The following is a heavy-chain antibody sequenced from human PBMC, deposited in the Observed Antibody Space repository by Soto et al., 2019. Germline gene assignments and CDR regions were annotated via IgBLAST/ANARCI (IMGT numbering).Heavy chain of an antibody. CDR1: GGTFSSYA. D-gene: IGHD5-12*01. CDR3: AIVATILHYYYYGMDV. Sequence: QVQLVQSGAEVKKPGSSVKVSCKASGGTFSSYAISWVRQAPGQGLEWMGGIIPIFGTANYAQKFQGRVTITADESTSTAYMELSSPRSEDTAVYYCAIVATILHYYYYGMDVWGQGTTVTVSS. V-gene: IGHV1-69*01. J-gene: IGHJ6*02. CDR2: IIPIFGTA.